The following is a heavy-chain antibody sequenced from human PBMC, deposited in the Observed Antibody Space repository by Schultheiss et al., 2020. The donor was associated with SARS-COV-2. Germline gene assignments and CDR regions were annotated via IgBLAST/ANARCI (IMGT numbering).Heavy chain of an antibody. V-gene: IGHV3-30*18. CDR2: ISYDGSNK. Sequence: GESLKISCAASGFTFSSYGMHWVRQAPGKGLEWVAVISYDGSNKYYADSVKGRFTISRDNSKNTLYLQMNSLRAEDTAVYYCANFVLPWGQGTLVTVSS. J-gene: IGHJ5*02. D-gene: IGHD2-21*01. CDR3: ANFVLP. CDR1: GFTFSSYG.